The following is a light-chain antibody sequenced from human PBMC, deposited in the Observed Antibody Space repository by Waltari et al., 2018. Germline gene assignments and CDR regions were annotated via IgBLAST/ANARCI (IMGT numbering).Light chain of an antibody. CDR3: QQHSNYWT. J-gene: IGKJ1*01. Sequence: TGRAMQNIKSWLAWYPQKPGKAPKLLIYKASSLESGVPSRFSGSGSGTEFTLTISSLQPDDFATYDCQQHSNYWTFGQGTKVEIK. CDR1: QNIKSW. CDR2: KAS. V-gene: IGKV1-5*03.